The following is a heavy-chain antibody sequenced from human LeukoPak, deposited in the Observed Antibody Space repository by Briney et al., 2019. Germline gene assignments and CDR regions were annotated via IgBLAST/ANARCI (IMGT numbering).Heavy chain of an antibody. CDR3: ARERPYGDYALGY. J-gene: IGHJ4*02. Sequence: PGGSLRLSCAASGFTFSSYEMNWVRQAPGKGLEWVSYISSSGSTIYYADSVKGRFTISRDNAKNSLYLQMNSLRAEDTAVYYCARERPYGDYALGYWGQGTLVTVSS. CDR1: GFTFSSYE. D-gene: IGHD4-17*01. V-gene: IGHV3-48*03. CDR2: ISSSGSTI.